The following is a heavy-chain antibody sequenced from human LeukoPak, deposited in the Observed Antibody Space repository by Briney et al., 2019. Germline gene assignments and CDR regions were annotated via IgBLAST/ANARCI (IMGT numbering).Heavy chain of an antibody. CDR1: GFTFSSSA. Sequence: PEGSLRLSCAASGFTFSSSAMSWVRQAPGKGLEWVSAISGNGAYIYYADSVKGRFTISRDNSKNTLYLQMNSLRAEDTAVYYCAKGGAITNIDYWGQGTLVTVSS. V-gene: IGHV3-23*01. CDR2: ISGNGAYI. D-gene: IGHD1-20*01. CDR3: AKGGAITNIDY. J-gene: IGHJ4*02.